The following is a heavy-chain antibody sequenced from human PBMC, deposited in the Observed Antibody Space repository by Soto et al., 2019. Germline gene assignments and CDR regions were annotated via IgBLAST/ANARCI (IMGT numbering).Heavy chain of an antibody. CDR1: GFTFSSYA. V-gene: IGHV3-23*01. CDR2: ISGSGGST. J-gene: IGHJ4*02. Sequence: EVQLLESGGGLVQPGGSLRLSCAASGFTFSSYAMSWVRQAPGKGLEWVSAISGSGGSTYYADSVKGRFTISRDNSKNTLYLQMNSLGAEDTAVYYCAKDKGDIVGVPAAMGPDYWGQACLVTVSS. CDR3: AKDKGDIVGVPAAMGPDY. D-gene: IGHD2-2*01.